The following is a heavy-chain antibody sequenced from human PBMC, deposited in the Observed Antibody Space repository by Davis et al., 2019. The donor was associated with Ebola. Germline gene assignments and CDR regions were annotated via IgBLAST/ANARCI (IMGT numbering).Heavy chain of an antibody. CDR2: ISAYNGNT. J-gene: IGHJ4*02. D-gene: IGHD3-10*01. Sequence: ASVKVSCKASGGTFTSYGISWVRQAPGQGLEWMGWISAYNGNTNYAQKLQGRVTMTTDTSTSTAYMELRSLRSDDTAVYYCARGITMVRGATPFDYWGQGTLVTVSS. CDR1: GGTFTSYG. V-gene: IGHV1-18*01. CDR3: ARGITMVRGATPFDY.